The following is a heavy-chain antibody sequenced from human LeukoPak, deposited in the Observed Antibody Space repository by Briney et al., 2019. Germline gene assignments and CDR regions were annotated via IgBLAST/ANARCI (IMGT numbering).Heavy chain of an antibody. CDR1: GFTFDDYA. D-gene: IGHD3-10*01. Sequence: PGGSLRLSCAASGFTFDDYAMHWVRHAPGKGLQWVSLISWEGHTTYYADSVRGRFTISRDNTKNSLFLEMKSLTTDDTAFSYCTRDTDFGSPTNYFDHWGQGTLVSVSS. J-gene: IGHJ4*02. CDR2: ISWEGHTT. V-gene: IGHV3-43*01. CDR3: TRDTDFGSPTNYFDH.